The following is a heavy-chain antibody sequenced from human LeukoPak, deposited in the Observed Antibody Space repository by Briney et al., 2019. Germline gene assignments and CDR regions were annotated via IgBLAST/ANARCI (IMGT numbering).Heavy chain of an antibody. D-gene: IGHD2-15*01. V-gene: IGHV5-51*01. CDR2: IYPADSDI. CDR1: GYSINNYW. CDR3: ASQEYCSSSSYYTCYDP. J-gene: IGHJ5*02. Sequence: GESLKISCKGSGYSINNYWIGWVRKMRGKGLEWMGIIYPADSDIRYSPSFQGQVTVSADKSISTAYLQWSSLKASDTAMYYCASQEYCSSSSYYTCYDPQGHRTPVTVST.